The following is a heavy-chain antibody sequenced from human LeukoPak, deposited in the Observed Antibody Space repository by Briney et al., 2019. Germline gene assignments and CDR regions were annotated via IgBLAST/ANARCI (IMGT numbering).Heavy chain of an antibody. Sequence: QPGRSLRLACAASGFSFDSHGIHWVRQPPGKGLEWVAIISSDGGSKYYADSVKGRFTISRDNSKNTLYLQMYSLRAEDTAVYYCAKDIVVVPAGTLYYTYYGMDVWGQETTVTVSS. CDR3: AKDIVVVPAGTLYYTYYGMDV. V-gene: IGHV3-30*18. CDR2: ISSDGGSK. CDR1: GFSFDSHG. D-gene: IGHD2-2*01. J-gene: IGHJ6*02.